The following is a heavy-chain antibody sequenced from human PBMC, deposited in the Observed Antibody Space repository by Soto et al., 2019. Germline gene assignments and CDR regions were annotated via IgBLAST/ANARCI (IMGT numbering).Heavy chain of an antibody. V-gene: IGHV3-30-3*01. Sequence: QVQLVESGGGVVQPGRSLRLSCSASGFTFSDYALHWVRQAPGKGLEWVAVISDDGINKYIADSVKGRFIISRDNSKNTVFLQMSNLGPEDTAIYYCARRLTASVTAMGYWGQGTLVTVSS. CDR1: GFTFSDYA. CDR3: ARRLTASVTAMGY. D-gene: IGHD2-21*02. CDR2: ISDDGINK. J-gene: IGHJ1*01.